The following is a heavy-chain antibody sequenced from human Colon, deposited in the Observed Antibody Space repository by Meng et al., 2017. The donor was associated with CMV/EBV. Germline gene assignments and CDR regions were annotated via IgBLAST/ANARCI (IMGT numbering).Heavy chain of an antibody. CDR3: ARTLWFGDLFPGD. D-gene: IGHD3-10*01. Sequence: SETLSLTCAVDDGSLSGYYWTWIRQPPGKGLEWIGEFHYSGSTNYNPSLKSRVTISLDTSKNQFSLNLSSVTAADTAVYYCARTLWFGDLFPGDWGQGTLVTVSS. CDR2: FHYSGST. V-gene: IGHV4-34*01. J-gene: IGHJ4*02. CDR1: DGSLSGYY.